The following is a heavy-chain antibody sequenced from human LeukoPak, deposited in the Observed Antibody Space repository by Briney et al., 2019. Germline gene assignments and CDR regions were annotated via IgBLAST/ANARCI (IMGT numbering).Heavy chain of an antibody. Sequence: GGSLRLSCAASGFTFSSYAMSWVRQAPGKGLEWVSAISGSGGSTYYADSVKGRFTISRDNSKNTLYLQMNSLRAEDTAVYYCAKEGSSPALRAYYFDYWGQGTLVTVSS. CDR3: AKEGSSPALRAYYFDY. D-gene: IGHD3-16*01. CDR1: GFTFSSYA. V-gene: IGHV3-23*01. CDR2: ISGSGGST. J-gene: IGHJ4*02.